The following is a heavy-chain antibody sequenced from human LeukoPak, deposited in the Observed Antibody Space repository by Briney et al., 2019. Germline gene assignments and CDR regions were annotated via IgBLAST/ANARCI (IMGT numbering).Heavy chain of an antibody. CDR3: ARVGSSGWCGMYYFDY. V-gene: IGHV1-2*02. CDR2: INPNSGGT. CDR1: GYTFTGYY. Sequence: ASVKVSCKASGYTFTGYYMHWVRQAPGQGLEWMGWINPNSGGTNYAQKFQGRVTMTRDTSISTAYMELSRLRSDDTAVYYCARVGSSGWCGMYYFDYWGQGTLVTVSS. D-gene: IGHD6-19*01. J-gene: IGHJ4*02.